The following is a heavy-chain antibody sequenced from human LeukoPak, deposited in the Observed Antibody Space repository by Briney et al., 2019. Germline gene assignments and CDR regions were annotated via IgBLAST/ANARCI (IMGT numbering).Heavy chain of an antibody. J-gene: IGHJ4*02. Sequence: ASVKVSCKVSGYALSELSMHWVRQAPGQGLEWMGWISAYNGNTNYAQKLQGRVTMTTDTSTSTAYMELRSLRSDDTAVYYCARDLASYYYDSSGYYSLYYFDYWGQGTLVTVSS. CDR2: ISAYNGNT. V-gene: IGHV1-18*01. D-gene: IGHD3-22*01. CDR1: GYALSELS. CDR3: ARDLASYYYDSSGYYSLYYFDY.